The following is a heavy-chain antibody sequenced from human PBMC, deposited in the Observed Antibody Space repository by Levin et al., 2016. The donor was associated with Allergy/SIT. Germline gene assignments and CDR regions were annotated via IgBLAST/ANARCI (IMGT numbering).Heavy chain of an antibody. CDR3: ARGAAAPDILTGYSGRRGYFDY. CDR2: IYHSGST. D-gene: IGHD3-9*01. Sequence: SETLSLTCAVSGGSISSSNWWSWVRQPPGKGLEWIGEIYHSGSTNYNPSLKSRVTISVDKSKNQFSLKLSSVTAADTAVYYCARGAAAPDILTGYSGRRGYFDYWGQGTLVTVSS. V-gene: IGHV4-4*02. CDR1: GGSISSSNW. J-gene: IGHJ4*02.